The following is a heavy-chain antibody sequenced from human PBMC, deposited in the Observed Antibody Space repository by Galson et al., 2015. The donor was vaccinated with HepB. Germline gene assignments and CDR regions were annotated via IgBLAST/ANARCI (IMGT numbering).Heavy chain of an antibody. CDR3: TRLGDFSGYSSR. CDR1: GFTFSGSA. D-gene: IGHD6-13*01. V-gene: IGHV3-73*01. CDR2: IGSKGTNYAT. J-gene: IGHJ4*02. Sequence: SLRLSCAGSGFTFSGSAMHWVRQASGKGLEWVGRIGSKGTNYATAYTASVEGRFTISRDDSKNTAYLQMNSLRTEDTAVYYCTRLGDFSGYSSRWGQGTLVTVSS.